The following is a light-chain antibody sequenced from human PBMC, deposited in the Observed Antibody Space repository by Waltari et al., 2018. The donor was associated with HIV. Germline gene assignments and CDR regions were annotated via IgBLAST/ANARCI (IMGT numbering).Light chain of an antibody. CDR2: EVN. V-gene: IGLV2-8*01. Sequence: QSALTQPPSASGSPGQSVTIPCTGTSSDVGGSKYVSWHQQPPGKAPKLMIDEVNKRPSGVPDRFSGSKSANTASLTVSGLQADDEADYYCNSYAGSNNWVFGGGTKLTVL. J-gene: IGLJ3*02. CDR1: SSDVGGSKY. CDR3: NSYAGSNNWV.